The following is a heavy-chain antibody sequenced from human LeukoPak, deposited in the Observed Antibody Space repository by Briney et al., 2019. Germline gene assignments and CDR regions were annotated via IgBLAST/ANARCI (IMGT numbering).Heavy chain of an antibody. D-gene: IGHD6-13*01. CDR2: IYYSGST. CDR1: GGSVSSGSYY. J-gene: IGHJ4*02. V-gene: IGHV4-61*01. CDR3: ASQQLVDLIDY. Sequence: NPSETLSLTCTVSGGSVSSGSYYWSWIRQPPGKGLEWIGYIYYSGSTNYNPSLKSRVTISVDTSKNQFSLKLSSVTAADTAVYYCASQQLVDLIDYWGQGTLVTVSS.